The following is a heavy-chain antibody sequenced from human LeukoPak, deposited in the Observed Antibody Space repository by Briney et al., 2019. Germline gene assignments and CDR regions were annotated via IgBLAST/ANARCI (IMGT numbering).Heavy chain of an antibody. CDR3: ARTRATGTTGPDY. D-gene: IGHD4-17*01. CDR2: IYPGDSDT. V-gene: IGHV5-51*01. J-gene: IGHJ4*02. CDR1: GYLFSGYG. Sequence: GESLKISCKGSGYLFSGYGIGWVRQMPGKGLEWMGIIYPGDSDTRYSPSFQGQVTISVDKSISTAYLQWNSLKASDTATYFCARTRATGTTGPDYWGQRTLVTVSS.